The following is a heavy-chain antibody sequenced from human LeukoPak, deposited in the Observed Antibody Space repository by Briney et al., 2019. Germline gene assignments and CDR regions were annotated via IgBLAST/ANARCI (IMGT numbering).Heavy chain of an antibody. CDR3: AKGAYDYIEIAYFDY. V-gene: IGHV3-23*01. CDR1: GFSFNNYA. J-gene: IGHJ4*02. Sequence: GGSLRLSCVASGFSFNNYAMNWVRQAPGKGLKWVSLIIGSSGSTFYADSVKGRFTISRDKSKNTLYLQMNSLRAEDTAVYYCAKGAYDYIEIAYFDYWGQGSLVTVSS. D-gene: IGHD5-12*01. CDR2: IIGSSGST.